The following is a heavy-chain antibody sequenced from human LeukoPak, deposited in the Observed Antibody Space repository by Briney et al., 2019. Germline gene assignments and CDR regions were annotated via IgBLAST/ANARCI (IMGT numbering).Heavy chain of an antibody. CDR1: KFTFSNYD. CDR2: VNSGSSST. Sequence: PGGSLRLSCAASKFTFSNYDMSWVRQAPGRGLEGVSVVNSGSSSTSYADSVKGRFTIPRDSSENTVYLQVNSLRAEDTAVYYCAKRGSGRYFDYWGQGTLVTVSS. V-gene: IGHV3-23*03. D-gene: IGHD5-12*01. CDR3: AKRGSGRYFDY. J-gene: IGHJ4*02.